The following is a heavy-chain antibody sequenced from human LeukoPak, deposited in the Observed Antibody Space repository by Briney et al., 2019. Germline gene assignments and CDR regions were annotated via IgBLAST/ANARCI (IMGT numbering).Heavy chain of an antibody. J-gene: IGHJ4*02. CDR1: GGSISSSSYY. Sequence: KTSETLSLTGTVSGGSISSSSYYWGWIRQPPGKGLEWIGSIYYSGSTYYNQSLKSRVTISVDTSKNQFSLKLSSVTAADTGVYYFARPGINNPDFDYWGQGTLVTVSS. D-gene: IGHD1-14*01. V-gene: IGHV4-39*07. CDR3: ARPGINNPDFDY. CDR2: IYYSGST.